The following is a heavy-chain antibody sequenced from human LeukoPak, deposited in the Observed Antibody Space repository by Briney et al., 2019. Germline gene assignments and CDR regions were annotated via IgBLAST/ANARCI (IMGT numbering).Heavy chain of an antibody. Sequence: SETLSLTCNVSGGSIHSYYWNWIRQPAGKGLEWIGRVYTSGRTIYNPSLKSRVTMSVDASKNLLSLKVTSVSAADTTVYYCARGGNIFWSGYYDYFDSWGQGTLVIVSS. V-gene: IGHV4-4*07. CDR2: VYTSGRT. D-gene: IGHD3-3*01. CDR3: ARGGNIFWSGYYDYFDS. CDR1: GGSIHSYY. J-gene: IGHJ4*02.